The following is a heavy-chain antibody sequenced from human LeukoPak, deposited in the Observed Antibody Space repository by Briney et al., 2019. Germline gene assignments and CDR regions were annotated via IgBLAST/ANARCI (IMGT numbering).Heavy chain of an antibody. CDR3: AKDPVGDTALLDY. D-gene: IGHD5-18*01. Sequence: GGSLRLSCAASGFTFSSYSMSWVRQAPGKGLEWVSDISGSGGSTYYADFVKGRFTISRDNSKNTLYLQMNSLRAEDTAVYYCAKDPVGDTALLDYWGQGTLVTVSS. J-gene: IGHJ4*02. V-gene: IGHV3-23*01. CDR1: GFTFSSYS. CDR2: ISGSGGST.